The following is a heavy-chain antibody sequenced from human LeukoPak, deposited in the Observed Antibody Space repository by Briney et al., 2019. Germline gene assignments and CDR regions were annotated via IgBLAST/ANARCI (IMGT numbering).Heavy chain of an antibody. CDR3: ARAAYDILTGYYESNWFDP. D-gene: IGHD3-9*01. J-gene: IGHJ5*02. Sequence: SQTLSLTCTVSGGSISSGGYYWSWIRQHPGKGLEWIGYIYYCGSTYYNPSLKSRVTISVDTSKNQFSLKLSSVTAADTAAYYCARAAYDILTGYYESNWFDPWGQGTLVTVSS. CDR2: IYYCGST. V-gene: IGHV4-31*03. CDR1: GGSISSGGYY.